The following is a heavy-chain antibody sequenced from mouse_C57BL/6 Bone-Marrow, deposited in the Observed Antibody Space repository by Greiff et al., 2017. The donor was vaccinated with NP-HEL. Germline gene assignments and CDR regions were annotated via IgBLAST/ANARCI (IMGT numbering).Heavy chain of an antibody. CDR2: SRNKANDYTT. J-gene: IGHJ3*01. V-gene: IGHV7-1*01. Sequence: EVQGVESGGGLVQSGRSLRLSCATSGFTFSDFYMEWVRQAPGKGLEWIAASRNKANDYTTEYSASVKGRFIVSRDTSQSILYLQMNALRAEDTAIYYCARDAGSDYDEKAWFAYWGQGTLVTVSA. CDR1: GFTFSDFY. CDR3: ARDAGSDYDEKAWFAY. D-gene: IGHD2-4*01.